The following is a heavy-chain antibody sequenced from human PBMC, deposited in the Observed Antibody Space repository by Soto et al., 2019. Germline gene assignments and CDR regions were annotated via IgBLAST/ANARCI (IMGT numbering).Heavy chain of an antibody. V-gene: IGHV3-30*18. J-gene: IGHJ6*04. Sequence: QVQLVESGGGVVQPGRSLRLSCAASGFSFSNYGMHWVRQAPGKGLEWVAGISYDGSDKYSADSVKGRFTISRDNSKNTLYLQMNSLRVEDTAVYYCAKDEVRTPSLYAMDVWGKGTTVTVSS. CDR3: AKDEVRTPSLYAMDV. D-gene: IGHD3-10*01. CDR1: GFSFSNYG. CDR2: ISYDGSDK.